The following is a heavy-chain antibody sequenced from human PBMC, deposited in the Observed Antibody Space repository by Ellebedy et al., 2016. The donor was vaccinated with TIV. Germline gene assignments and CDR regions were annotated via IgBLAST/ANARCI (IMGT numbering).Heavy chain of an antibody. CDR1: GFTVSSNY. V-gene: IGHV3-53*01. D-gene: IGHD6-19*01. Sequence: GGSLRLSCAASGFTVSSNYMSWVRQAPGRGLEWVSTIYSSGGTYYAGSVKGRFTISRDNSKNTLYLQMNSLRAEDTAVYYCAGGISVAGTPLGFWGQGILVTVSS. CDR2: IYSSGGT. J-gene: IGHJ4*02. CDR3: AGGISVAGTPLGF.